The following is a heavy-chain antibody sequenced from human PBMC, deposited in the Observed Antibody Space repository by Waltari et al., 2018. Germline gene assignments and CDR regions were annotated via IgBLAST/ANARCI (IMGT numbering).Heavy chain of an antibody. J-gene: IGHJ4*02. CDR2: IVHRGVT. CDR3: ARHQRRGLRGLDV. D-gene: IGHD1-26*01. CDR1: GVTLTGYY. V-gene: IGHV4-34*02. Sequence: QVQLKQWGTGLLRPSETLSLKCAVYGVTLTGYYWTWVRQSPGKGLEWIGEIVHRGVTNINRSLRSRVFMSVDTSDKQLSLKLRSVTAADTAVYYCARHQRRGLRGLDVWGQGTQVAVSS.